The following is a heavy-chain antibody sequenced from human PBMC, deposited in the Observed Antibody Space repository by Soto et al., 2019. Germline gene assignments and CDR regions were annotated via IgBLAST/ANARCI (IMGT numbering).Heavy chain of an antibody. CDR2: ISSSSSYI. CDR1: GFTFSSYS. CDR3: ARDYGSEKHDAFDI. D-gene: IGHD3-10*01. V-gene: IGHV3-21*01. Sequence: GGSLRLSCAASGFTFSSYSMNWVRQAPGKGLEWVSSISSSSSYIYYADSVKGRFTISRDNAKNSLYLQMNSLRAEDTAVYYCARDYGSEKHDAFDIWGQGTMVTVSS. J-gene: IGHJ3*02.